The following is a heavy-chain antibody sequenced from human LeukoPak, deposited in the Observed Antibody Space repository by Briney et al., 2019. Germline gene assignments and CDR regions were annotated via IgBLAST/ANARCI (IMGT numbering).Heavy chain of an antibody. J-gene: IGHJ4*02. V-gene: IGHV3-30*02. D-gene: IGHD2-2*01. CDR1: GFTFSSYG. CDR3: AKLSSPAATHDGYFDY. Sequence: HPGGSLRLSCAASGFTFSSYGMHWVRQAPGKGLEWVTFIRYDGSNEYYADSVKGRFTISRDNSKNTLYLQMNSLRAEDTAVYYCAKLSSPAATHDGYFDYWGQGTLVTVSS. CDR2: IRYDGSNE.